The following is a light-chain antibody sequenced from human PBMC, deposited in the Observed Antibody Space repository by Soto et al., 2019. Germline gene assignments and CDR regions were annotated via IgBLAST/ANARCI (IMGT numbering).Light chain of an antibody. CDR1: QGISSY. Sequence: DIQLTPSPSFLSASVGDRVTITCRASQGISSYLAWYQQRPGKAPKLLIYDASTLQSGVPSRFSGSGSGTEFTLTISSLQPEDVATYYCQQLNSYPLTFGGGTKVEIK. V-gene: IGKV1-9*01. CDR2: DAS. J-gene: IGKJ4*01. CDR3: QQLNSYPLT.